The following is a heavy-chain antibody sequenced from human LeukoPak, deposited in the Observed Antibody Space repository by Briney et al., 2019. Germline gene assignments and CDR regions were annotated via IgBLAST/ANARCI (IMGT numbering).Heavy chain of an antibody. CDR3: ARDLSSTPHWELEY. Sequence: GASVKVSCKASGHTFSGHFIHWVRQAGGQGLAWMGRINAGSGGPEYAEDFPSRVTMTRETSITTASMELSGLTSDDTAIYYCARDLSSTPHWELEYCGQGTLVTVSS. J-gene: IGHJ4*02. V-gene: IGHV1-2*06. D-gene: IGHD7-27*01. CDR1: GHTFSGHF. CDR2: INAGSGGP.